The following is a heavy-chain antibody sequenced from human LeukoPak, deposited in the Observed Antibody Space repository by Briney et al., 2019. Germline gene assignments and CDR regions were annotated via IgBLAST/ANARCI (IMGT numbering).Heavy chain of an antibody. J-gene: IGHJ4*02. CDR3: AGLVGRYSSGLYYYYFDY. Sequence: SETLSLTCTVSGDSINSLDLWGWVRQPPGKGLEWIGEMYLSGTTHSNPSVKSRVTISIDKSKNQFFLNLGSVTAADTAVYYCAGLVGRYSSGLYYYYFDYWGQGTLVTVSS. CDR1: GDSINSLDL. D-gene: IGHD3-22*01. CDR2: MYLSGTT. V-gene: IGHV4-4*02.